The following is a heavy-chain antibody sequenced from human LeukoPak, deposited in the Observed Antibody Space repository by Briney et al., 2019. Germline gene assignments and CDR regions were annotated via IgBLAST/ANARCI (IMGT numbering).Heavy chain of an antibody. J-gene: IGHJ6*02. CDR3: ARDMGTYYYGSGSLRGMDV. D-gene: IGHD3-10*01. CDR2: IWYDGSNK. V-gene: IGHV3-33*08. Sequence: PGGSLRLSCVVSGIPFSSYGMHWVRQAPGKGLEWVAVIWYDGSNKYYADSVKGRFTISRDNSKNTLYLQMNSLRAEDTAVYYCARDMGTYYYGSGSLRGMDVWGQGTTVTVSS. CDR1: GIPFSSYG.